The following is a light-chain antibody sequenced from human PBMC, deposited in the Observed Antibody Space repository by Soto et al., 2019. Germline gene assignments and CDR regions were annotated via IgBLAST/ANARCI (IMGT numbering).Light chain of an antibody. CDR1: QSVSSSY. V-gene: IGKV3-20*01. J-gene: IGKJ3*01. CDR2: GAS. CDR3: QQFGSSPLFT. Sequence: EIVLTQSPGTLSLCPGERATLSCRASQSVSSSYLAWYQQKPGQAPRLLIYGASSRATGIPDRFSGSGSGTDFTLTISRQEPEDFAVYYCQQFGSSPLFTFGPGTTVDVK.